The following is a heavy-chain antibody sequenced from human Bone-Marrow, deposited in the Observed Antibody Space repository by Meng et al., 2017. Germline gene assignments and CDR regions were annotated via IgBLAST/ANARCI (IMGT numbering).Heavy chain of an antibody. CDR3: AKDVSVAPSVAEYFQH. CDR2: ISWDGGST. Sequence: GESLKISCAASGFTFDDYTMHWVRQAPGKGLEWVSLISWDGGSTYYADSVKGRFTISRDNSKNSLYLQMNSLRTEDTALYYCAKDVSVAPSVAEYFQHWGQGTLVTVSS. D-gene: IGHD6-19*01. CDR1: GFTFDDYT. V-gene: IGHV3-43*01. J-gene: IGHJ1*01.